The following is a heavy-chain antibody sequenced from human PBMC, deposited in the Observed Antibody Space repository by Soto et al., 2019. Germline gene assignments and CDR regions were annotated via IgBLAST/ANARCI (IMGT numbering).Heavy chain of an antibody. D-gene: IGHD2-21*02. V-gene: IGHV1-46*01. Sequence: GASVKVSCKASGYTFTSYHVHWVRQAPGQGLEWMGMINPIGGSTNYAQKFQGRVTMTRDTSTSTVYMELSSLRSEDTAVYYCASALNYYYPLDIWGQGTMVTVSS. J-gene: IGHJ3*02. CDR1: GYTFTSYH. CDR3: ASALNYYYPLDI. CDR2: INPIGGST.